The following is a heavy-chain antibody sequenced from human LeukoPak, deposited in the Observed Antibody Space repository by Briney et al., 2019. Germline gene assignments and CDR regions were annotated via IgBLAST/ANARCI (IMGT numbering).Heavy chain of an antibody. D-gene: IGHD2-2*01. V-gene: IGHV4-38-2*02. CDR3: VRDVGQLRSDY. J-gene: IGHJ4*02. CDR2: ISHSGTT. Sequence: SETLSLTCVVSGYSISSAYFWGWIRQPPGKGLEWIGTISHSGTTFYKPSLKTRVTISLDTSKNQFSLKLNSVTAADTAVYYSVRDVGQLRSDYWGQGTLVTVSS. CDR1: GYSISSAYF.